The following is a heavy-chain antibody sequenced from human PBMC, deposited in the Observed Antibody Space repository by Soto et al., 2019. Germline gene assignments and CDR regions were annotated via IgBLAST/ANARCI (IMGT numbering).Heavy chain of an antibody. J-gene: IGHJ4*02. Sequence: GGSLKLSCAASGFTFSDYYMSWIRQAPGKGLEWVSYISSSSSYTNYADSVKGRFTISRDNAKNSLYLQMNSLRAEDTAVYYCARVYYGSGTFGYWGQGTQVTVSS. CDR2: ISSSSSYT. V-gene: IGHV3-11*06. CDR1: GFTFSDYY. D-gene: IGHD3-10*01. CDR3: ARVYYGSGTFGY.